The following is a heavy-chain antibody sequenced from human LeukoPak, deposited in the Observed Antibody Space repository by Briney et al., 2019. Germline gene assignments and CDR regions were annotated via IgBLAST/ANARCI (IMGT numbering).Heavy chain of an antibody. D-gene: IGHD6-19*01. V-gene: IGHV3-53*01. CDR2: ISNDGDT. Sequence: GGSLRLSCAASGFTVSSNYMSWVRQGPGKGLECVSVISNDGDTYYADSVKGRFTISRDTSKNTVSLQMNSLRAEDTAVYYCAGNKTTGGWYEFDYWGQGTLVTVSS. CDR3: AGNKTTGGWYEFDY. J-gene: IGHJ4*02. CDR1: GFTVSSNY.